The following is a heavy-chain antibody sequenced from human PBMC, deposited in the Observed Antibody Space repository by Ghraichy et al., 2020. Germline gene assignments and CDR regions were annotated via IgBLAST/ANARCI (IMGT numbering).Heavy chain of an antibody. D-gene: IGHD1-26*01. CDR3: ARGLNSGHYYYYYYMDV. CDR1: GGSISSYY. J-gene: IGHJ6*03. V-gene: IGHV4-59*01. Sequence: SQTLSLTCTVSGGSISSYYWDWIRQLPGRGLEWIGYIYSTGNTNSNPSLKSRATISPDTSNTQFSLRLSSVTAADTSVYYCARGLNSGHYYYYYYMDVWGKGTTVTVS. CDR2: IYSTGNT.